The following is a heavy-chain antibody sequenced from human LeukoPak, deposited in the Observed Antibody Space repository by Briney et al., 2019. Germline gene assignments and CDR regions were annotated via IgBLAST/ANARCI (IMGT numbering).Heavy chain of an antibody. CDR2: IYPGDSDA. CDR1: GYSFTRHW. Sequence: GESLKISCKGSGYSFTRHWIGWVRQMPGKGLEWMGIIYPGDSDARYSPSFQGQVTISADKSINTAYLQWSSLKASDTAMYYCARQDGYCTNGLCYTFYYFDYWGQGTLVTVSS. J-gene: IGHJ4*02. V-gene: IGHV5-51*01. D-gene: IGHD2-8*01. CDR3: ARQDGYCTNGLCYTFYYFDY.